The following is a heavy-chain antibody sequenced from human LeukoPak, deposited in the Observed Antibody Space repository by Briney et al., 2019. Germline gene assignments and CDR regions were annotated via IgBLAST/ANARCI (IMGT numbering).Heavy chain of an antibody. CDR1: GFTFDDYG. V-gene: IGHV3-20*04. D-gene: IGHD3-22*01. Sequence: PGGSLRLSCAASGFTFDDYGMSWVRQAPGKGLEWVSGINWNGGSTGYADSVKGRFTISRDNAKNSLYLQMNSLRAEDTALYYCARRGYDSSGSTYYYGMDVWGQGTTVPVSS. CDR2: INWNGGST. CDR3: ARRGYDSSGSTYYYGMDV. J-gene: IGHJ6*02.